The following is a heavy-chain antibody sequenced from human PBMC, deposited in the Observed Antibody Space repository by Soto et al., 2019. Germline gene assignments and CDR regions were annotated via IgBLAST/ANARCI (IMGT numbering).Heavy chain of an antibody. J-gene: IGHJ4*02. D-gene: IGHD4-17*01. V-gene: IGHV4-59*11. CDR1: GASISSHY. Sequence: SETLSLTCTVSGASISSHYWSWIRQPPGKGLEWIGYIYYTGKTDCNPSLKSRVTMSMDTSENQFSLKLNSVTAADTAVYYCAREHATTVPTFDSWGQGTLVTVSS. CDR3: AREHATTVPTFDS. CDR2: IYYTGKT.